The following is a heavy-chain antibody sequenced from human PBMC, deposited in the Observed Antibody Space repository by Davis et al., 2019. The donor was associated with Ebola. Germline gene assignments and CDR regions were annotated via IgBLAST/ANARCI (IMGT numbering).Heavy chain of an antibody. J-gene: IGHJ4*02. CDR3: AERGGSV. CDR2: IYYSGST. V-gene: IGHV4-59*11. CDR1: GVSITTHY. D-gene: IGHD3-16*01. Sequence: PGGSLSLTCTVSGVSITTHYWSWIRQPPGKGLEWIGSIYYSGSTNYNSSLKSRVTISVDTSKAQFSLNLGSVTAADTAVYYCAERGGSVWGQGTLVTVSS.